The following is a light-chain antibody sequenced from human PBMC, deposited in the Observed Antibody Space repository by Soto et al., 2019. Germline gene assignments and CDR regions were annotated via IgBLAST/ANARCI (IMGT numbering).Light chain of an antibody. J-gene: IGKJ1*01. CDR2: AAS. V-gene: IGKV1-39*01. CDR1: QSISSY. Sequence: DLQMTQSPSSLSASVGARVTITCRASQSISSYLNWYQQKPGKAPKLLIYAASSLQSGVPSRFSGIGSGTDVTLTINSLQSEDAEVYVGQQFNVWHRTFGQGTKVDIK. CDR3: QQFNVWHRT.